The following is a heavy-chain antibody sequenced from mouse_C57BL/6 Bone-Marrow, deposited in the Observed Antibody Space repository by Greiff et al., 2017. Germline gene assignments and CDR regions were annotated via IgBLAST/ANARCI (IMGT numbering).Heavy chain of an antibody. J-gene: IGHJ2*01. CDR2: INPNNGGT. Sequence: EVQLQQSGPELVKPGASVKISCKASGYTFTDYYMNWVKQSHGKSLEWIGDINPNNGGTSYNQKFKGKATLTVDKSSSTAFMELRSLTSEDSAVYYCARKDYWGQGTTLTVSS. V-gene: IGHV1-26*01. CDR1: GYTFTDYY. CDR3: ARKDY.